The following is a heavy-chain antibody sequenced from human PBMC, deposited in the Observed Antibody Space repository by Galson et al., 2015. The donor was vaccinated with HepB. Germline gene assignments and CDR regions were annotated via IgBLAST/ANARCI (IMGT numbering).Heavy chain of an antibody. CDR3: VRVTLSGGIDC. V-gene: IGHV3-33*08. Sequence: SLRLSCAASGFTFNSYNMRWVRQAPGKGLEWVATVWYDAAHKYYADTVKGRFTISRDNSKNTLYLQMNSLRAEDTAVYYCVRVTLSGGIDCWGRGTLVTVSS. D-gene: IGHD3-16*01. CDR1: GFTFNSYN. J-gene: IGHJ4*02. CDR2: VWYDAAHK.